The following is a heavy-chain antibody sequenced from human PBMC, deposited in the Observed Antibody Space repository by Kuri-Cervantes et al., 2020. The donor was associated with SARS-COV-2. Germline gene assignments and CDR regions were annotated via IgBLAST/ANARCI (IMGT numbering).Heavy chain of an antibody. CDR2: INHSGST. J-gene: IGHJ6*03. CDR1: GGSFSGYY. V-gene: IGHV4-34*01. D-gene: IGHD2-2*01. Sequence: ESLKISCAVFGGSFSGYYWSWIRQSPGKGLEWIGKINHSGSTNYNPSLSSRVTISVDMSKNQFSLRLSSVAAADTAMYYCARGREGVGPATILGLGYFLYFSMDVWGKGTPVTVSS. CDR3: ARGREGVGPATILGLGYFLYFSMDV.